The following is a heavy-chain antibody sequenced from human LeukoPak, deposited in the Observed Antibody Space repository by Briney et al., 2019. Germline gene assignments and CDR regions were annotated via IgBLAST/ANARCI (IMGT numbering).Heavy chain of an antibody. Sequence: SEALSLTCAVYGGSFSGYYWSWIRQPPGKGLEWIGEINHSGSTNYNPSLKSRVTISVDTSKNQFSLKLSSVTAADTAVYYCARTEWELLPIQRDLGRHYYYYMDVWGKGTTVTVSS. J-gene: IGHJ6*03. CDR3: ARTEWELLPIQRDLGRHYYYYMDV. CDR2: INHSGST. V-gene: IGHV4-34*01. CDR1: GGSFSGYY. D-gene: IGHD1-26*01.